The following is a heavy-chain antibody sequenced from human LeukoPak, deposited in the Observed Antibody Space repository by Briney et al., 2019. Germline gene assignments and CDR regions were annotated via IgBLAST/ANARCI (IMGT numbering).Heavy chain of an antibody. CDR2: IDRGSSTI. D-gene: IGHD2-21*02. V-gene: IGHV3-48*02. CDR1: GFTFSSYS. Sequence: GGSLRLSCAASGFTFSSYSMNWVRQAPGKGLEWVSYIDRGSSTIYYADSVKGRFTISRDNAKNSLYLQMNSLRDEDTAVYYCARGAGVTANPLLDYWGQGTLVTVSS. J-gene: IGHJ4*02. CDR3: ARGAGVTANPLLDY.